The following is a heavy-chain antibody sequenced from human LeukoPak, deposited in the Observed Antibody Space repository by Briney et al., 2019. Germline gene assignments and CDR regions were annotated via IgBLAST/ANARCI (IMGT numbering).Heavy chain of an antibody. V-gene: IGHV3-72*01. J-gene: IGHJ4*02. CDR2: IRNKANSYTT. CDR1: GFTFSDHY. D-gene: IGHD6-13*01. Sequence: PGGSLRLSCAASGFTFSDHYMDWVRQAPGKGLKWVGRIRNKANSYTTEYAASVKGRFTISRDDSKNSLYLQMNSLKTEDTAVYYCARGGSSSSWYPFDYWGQGTLVTVSP. CDR3: ARGGSSSSWYPFDY.